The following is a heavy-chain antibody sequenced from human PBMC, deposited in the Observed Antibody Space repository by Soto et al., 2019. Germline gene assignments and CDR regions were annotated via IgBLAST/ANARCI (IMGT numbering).Heavy chain of an antibody. CDR2: ISYDGSNK. CDR1: GFTFSSYG. D-gene: IGHD3-3*01. J-gene: IGHJ6*02. V-gene: IGHV3-30*18. CDR3: AKDRLSGRTYYDFWRGTYYYYGMDV. Sequence: QVQLVESGGGVVQPGRSLRLSCAASGFTFSSYGMHWVRQAPGKGLEWVAVISYDGSNKYYADSVKGRFTISRDNSKNTLYLQMNSLRAEDTAVYYCAKDRLSGRTYYDFWRGTYYYYGMDVWGQGTTVTVSS.